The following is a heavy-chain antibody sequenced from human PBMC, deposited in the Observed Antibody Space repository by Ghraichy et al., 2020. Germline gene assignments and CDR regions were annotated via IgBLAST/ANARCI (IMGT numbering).Heavy chain of an antibody. CDR2: IKQDGSEK. D-gene: IGHD6-19*01. V-gene: IGHV3-7*01. CDR3: ARPLSSGWPDAFDI. Sequence: GGSLRLSYAASGFTFSSYWMSRVHQAPGKGMEWVANIKQDGSEKYYVDSVKGRFTISRDNAKNSLYLQMNSLRAEDTAVYYCARPLSSGWPDAFDIWGQGIMVIVSS. CDR1: GFTFSSYW. J-gene: IGHJ3*02.